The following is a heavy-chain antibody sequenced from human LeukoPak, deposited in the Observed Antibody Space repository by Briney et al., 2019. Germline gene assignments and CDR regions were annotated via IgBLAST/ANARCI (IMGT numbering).Heavy chain of an antibody. J-gene: IGHJ3*01. Sequence: GGSLRLSCVGSDLTVAAYAMTWVRLTPGKGLEWVSSIGGSGVYTRYADSVRGRFTISRDNSKNTLYLQMSSLRVEDTAIYYCGRDPNGDYVGAFEFWGQGTLVSVST. CDR2: IGGSGVYT. CDR3: GRDPNGDYVGAFEF. D-gene: IGHD4-17*01. V-gene: IGHV3-23*01. CDR1: DLTVAAYA.